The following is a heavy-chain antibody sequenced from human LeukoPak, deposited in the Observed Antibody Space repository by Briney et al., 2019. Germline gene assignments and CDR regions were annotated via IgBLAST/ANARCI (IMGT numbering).Heavy chain of an antibody. D-gene: IGHD5-12*01. J-gene: IGHJ4*02. CDR2: ISYDGSNK. Sequence: GGSLRLSCAASGFTFSNYGMHWVRQAPGKGLEWVTFISYDGSNKDYADSVKGRFTISRDDSKSTLFLQMNSLRPEDRAVYYCAKDREDSAYDLTHWGQGTLVIVSS. V-gene: IGHV3-30*18. CDR3: AKDREDSAYDLTH. CDR1: GFTFSNYG.